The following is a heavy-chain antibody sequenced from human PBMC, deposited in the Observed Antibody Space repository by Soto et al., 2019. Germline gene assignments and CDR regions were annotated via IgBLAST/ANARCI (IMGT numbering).Heavy chain of an antibody. J-gene: IGHJ4*02. V-gene: IGHV3-74*01. CDR2: IDGVGAGT. CDR1: GFTFTNYW. Sequence: EVQLVQSGGGSVQPGGSLRLSCAASGFTFTNYWMHWVRQVPGKGLVWVSRIDGVGAGTSYSASVRGRFTISRDNAENMLYLQMTSLRAEDTAIYDCTTVFEYLGQGTLVSVSS. CDR3: TTVFEY.